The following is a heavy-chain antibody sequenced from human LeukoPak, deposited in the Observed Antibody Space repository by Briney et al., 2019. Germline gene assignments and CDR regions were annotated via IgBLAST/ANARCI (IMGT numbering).Heavy chain of an antibody. CDR2: IADRGGDT. CDR3: AKGSASSRPYFFDY. CDR1: GFTFNNYA. Sequence: PGGSLRLSCGASGFTFNNYAMTWVRQAPGKGLEWVSSIADRGGDTYLADSVKGRFTISRDNSKNTLYLQMNSLRAEDTALYYCAKGSASSRPYFFDYWGQGILVTVSS. D-gene: IGHD2-15*01. V-gene: IGHV3-23*01. J-gene: IGHJ4*02.